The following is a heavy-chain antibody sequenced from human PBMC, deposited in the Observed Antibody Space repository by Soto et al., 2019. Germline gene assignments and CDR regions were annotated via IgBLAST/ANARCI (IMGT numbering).Heavy chain of an antibody. D-gene: IGHD2-21*01. CDR2: IYYSGST. CDR3: ARVALHCGGDCYPYYFDY. V-gene: IGHV4-31*03. CDR1: GGSISSGGYY. J-gene: IGHJ4*02. Sequence: QVQLQESGPGLMKPSQTLSLTCTVSGGSISSGGYYWSWIRQHPGKGLEWIGYIYYSGSTYYNPSLKSRVTISVDTSKNQFSLKLSSVTAADTAVYYCARVALHCGGDCYPYYFDYWGQGTLVTVSS.